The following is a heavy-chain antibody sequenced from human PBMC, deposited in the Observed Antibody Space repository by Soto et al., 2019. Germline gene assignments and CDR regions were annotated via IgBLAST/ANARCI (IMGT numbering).Heavy chain of an antibody. D-gene: IGHD6-13*01. J-gene: IGHJ4*02. CDR2: IIPIFGTA. CDR1: GGTFSSYA. Sequence: QVQLVQSGAEVKKPGSSVKVSCKASGGTFSSYAISWVRQAPGQGLEWMGGIIPIFGTANYAQKFQGRVTIXXDXSXXTAYMELSSLRSEDTAVYYCARGGVDSRSWYPFDYWGQGTLVTVSS. V-gene: IGHV1-69*12. CDR3: ARGGVDSRSWYPFDY.